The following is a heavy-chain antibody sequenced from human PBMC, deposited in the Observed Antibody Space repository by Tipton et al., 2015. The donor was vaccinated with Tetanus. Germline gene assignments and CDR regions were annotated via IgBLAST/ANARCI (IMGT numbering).Heavy chain of an antibody. V-gene: IGHV4-61*01. CDR3: ARIHDFWRGYFDF. J-gene: IGHJ4*02. D-gene: IGHD3-3*01. CDR2: ILYGGST. Sequence: TLSLTCTVSGGSVSSGSYYWSWVRQPPGKGLEYIGYILYGGSTHYNPSLKSRLTMSADPAKNQFSLRLTSVTAADTAVYYCARIHDFWRGYFDFWGQGTLVPVSP. CDR1: GGSVSSGSYY.